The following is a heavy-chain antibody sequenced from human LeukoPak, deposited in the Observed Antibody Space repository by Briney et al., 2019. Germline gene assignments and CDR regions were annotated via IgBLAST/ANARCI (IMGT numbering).Heavy chain of an antibody. CDR2: IYYSGST. Sequence: SETLSLTCTVSGGSISSSSYYWGWIRQPPGKGLECIGSIYYSGSTYYNPSLKSRVTISVDTSKNQFSLKLSSVTAADTAVYYCARVGVGATGYYYYYMDVWGKGTTVTISS. CDR1: GGSISSSSYY. CDR3: ARVGVGATGYYYYYMDV. J-gene: IGHJ6*03. V-gene: IGHV4-39*07. D-gene: IGHD1-26*01.